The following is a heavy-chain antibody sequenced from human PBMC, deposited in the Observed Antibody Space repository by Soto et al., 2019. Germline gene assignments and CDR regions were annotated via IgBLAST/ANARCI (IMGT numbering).Heavy chain of an antibody. V-gene: IGHV3-30-3*01. D-gene: IGHD1-26*01. CDR1: GFNFNYYP. CDR2: ISYDGSHE. J-gene: IGHJ6*03. Sequence: QVQLVESGGGVVQPGRSLRLSCAASGFNFNYYPIHWVRQAPGKGLEWVALISYDGSHEYYADSVKGRFSLSRDNSKNTVYLQMTGLRVDDTAVYYCARDEVLRYLDHYYVDVWGQGTTVTVSS. CDR3: ARDEVLRYLDHYYVDV.